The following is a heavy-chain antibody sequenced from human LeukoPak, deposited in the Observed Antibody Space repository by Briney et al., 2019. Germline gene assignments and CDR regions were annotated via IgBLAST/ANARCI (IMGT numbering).Heavy chain of an antibody. Sequence: PSGTLSLTCAVSGGSISSSNWWSWVRQPPGKGLQWIGEAYHSGSTNYNPSLKSRVTISVDTSKNQFSLKLSSVTAADTAVYYCARGPFDYWGQGTLVTVSS. V-gene: IGHV4-4*02. CDR1: GGSISSSNW. J-gene: IGHJ4*02. CDR3: ARGPFDY. CDR2: AYHSGST.